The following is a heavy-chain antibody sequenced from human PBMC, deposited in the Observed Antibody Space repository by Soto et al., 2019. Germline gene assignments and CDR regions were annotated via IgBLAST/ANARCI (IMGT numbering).Heavy chain of an antibody. D-gene: IGHD3-10*01. V-gene: IGHV3-33*01. CDR3: AREGTGDATLGY. CDR2: IWYDGSNK. J-gene: IGHJ4*02. CDR1: GFTFSSYG. Sequence: QVQLVESGGGVVQPGRSLRLSCAASGFTFSSYGMHWVRQAPGKGLEWVAVIWYDGSNKYYADSVKGRFTISRDNSKNTLYLQMNSLRAEDTAVYYCAREGTGDATLGYWGQGTLVTVSS.